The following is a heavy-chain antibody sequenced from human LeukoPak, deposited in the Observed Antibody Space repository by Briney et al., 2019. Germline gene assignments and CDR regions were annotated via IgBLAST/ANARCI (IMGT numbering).Heavy chain of an antibody. J-gene: IGHJ4*02. CDR3: AKGALLLWFGEYIEDYFDY. CDR1: GFTFSSYA. D-gene: IGHD3-10*01. CDR2: ISGSGGST. Sequence: PGGSLRLSCAASGFTFSSYAMSWVRQAPGKGLEWVSAISGSGGSTYYADSVKGRFTISRDNSKNTLYLQMHSLRAEDTAVYYCAKGALLLWFGEYIEDYFDYWGQGTLVTVSS. V-gene: IGHV3-23*01.